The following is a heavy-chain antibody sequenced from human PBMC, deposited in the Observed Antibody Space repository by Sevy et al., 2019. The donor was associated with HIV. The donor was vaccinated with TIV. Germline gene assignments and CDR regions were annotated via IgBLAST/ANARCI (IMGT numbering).Heavy chain of an antibody. J-gene: IGHJ6*02. V-gene: IGHV3-48*03. Sequence: GGSLRLSCAASGFSFTSYEINWVRQAPGKGLEWVSYISSRGTTIYYAHSVKGRFTISRDNAKNSLFLQMNSLRADDTAVYYFARTGIGISGLTGAMDVWGQGTTVTVSS. CDR3: ARTGIGISGLTGAMDV. CDR2: ISSRGTTI. D-gene: IGHD2-15*01. CDR1: GFSFTSYE.